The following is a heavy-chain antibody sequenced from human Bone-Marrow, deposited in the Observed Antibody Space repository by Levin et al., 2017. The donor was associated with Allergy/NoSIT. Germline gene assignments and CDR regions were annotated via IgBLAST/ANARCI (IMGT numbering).Heavy chain of an antibody. J-gene: IGHJ4*02. CDR2: INHSGST. V-gene: IGHV4-34*01. CDR1: GGSFRGYY. D-gene: IGHD5-12*01. Sequence: SQTLSLTCAVYGGSFRGYYWSWIRQPPGKGLEWIGEINHSGSTNYNPSLKSRVTISVDTSKNQFSLKLSSVTAADTAVYYCARTSQIYDIVATARSTNEYYFDYWGQGTLVTVSS. CDR3: ARTSQIYDIVATARSTNEYYFDY.